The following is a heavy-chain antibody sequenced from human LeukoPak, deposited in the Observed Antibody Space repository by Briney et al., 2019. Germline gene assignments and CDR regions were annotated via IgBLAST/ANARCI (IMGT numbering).Heavy chain of an antibody. V-gene: IGHV3-33*01. CDR1: GFTFSSYG. Sequence: PGGSLRLSCAASGFTFSSYGMHWVRQAPGKGLEWVAVIWYDGSNKYYADSVKGRFTISKDNSKSTLYLQMNSLRAEDTAVYYCARRRGYSGYDLDYWGQGTLVTVSS. D-gene: IGHD5-12*01. J-gene: IGHJ4*02. CDR2: IWYDGSNK. CDR3: ARRRGYSGYDLDY.